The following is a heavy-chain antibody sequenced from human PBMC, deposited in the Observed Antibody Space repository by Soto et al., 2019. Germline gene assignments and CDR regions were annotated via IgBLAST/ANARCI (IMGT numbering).Heavy chain of an antibody. CDR2: ISPYTGNT. J-gene: IGHJ6*02. Sequence: QVQLVQSGDEVKKPGASVKVSCKASGYIFVNYGIAWVRQAPRQGLEWMGWISPYTGNTHAASKVQGRLTMTTDTSTSTAYMDLGSLTSADTAVYYCVMVDNYVTPTPQDVWGQGTTVTVSS. CDR1: GYIFVNYG. V-gene: IGHV1-18*01. D-gene: IGHD3-16*01. CDR3: VMVDNYVTPTPQDV.